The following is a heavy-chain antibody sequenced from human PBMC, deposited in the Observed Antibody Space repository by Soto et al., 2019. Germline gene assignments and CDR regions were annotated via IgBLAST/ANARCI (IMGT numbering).Heavy chain of an antibody. CDR3: ARGRSAYYYGSGSYHYPLDY. D-gene: IGHD3-10*01. Sequence: SETLSLTCAVYGGSFSGYYWSWIRQPPGKGLEWIGEINHSGSTNYNPSLKSRVTISVDTSKNQFSLKLSSVTAADTTVYYCARGRSAYYYGSGSYHYPLDYWGQGTLVTVSS. V-gene: IGHV4-34*01. J-gene: IGHJ4*02. CDR1: GGSFSGYY. CDR2: INHSGST.